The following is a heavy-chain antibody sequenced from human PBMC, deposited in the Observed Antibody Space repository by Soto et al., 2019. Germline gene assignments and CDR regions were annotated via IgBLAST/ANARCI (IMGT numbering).Heavy chain of an antibody. CDR3: ARDGERITMVRGVMAPVYYYYYYMDV. D-gene: IGHD3-10*01. CDR1: GFTFSSYG. V-gene: IGHV3-33*01. CDR2: IWYDGSNK. Sequence: GGSLRLSCAASGFTFSSYGMHWVRQAPGKGLEWVAVIWYDGSNKYYADSVKGRFTISRDNSKNTLYLQMNSLRAEDTAVYYCARDGERITMVRGVMAPVYYYYYYMDVWGKGTTVTVSS. J-gene: IGHJ6*03.